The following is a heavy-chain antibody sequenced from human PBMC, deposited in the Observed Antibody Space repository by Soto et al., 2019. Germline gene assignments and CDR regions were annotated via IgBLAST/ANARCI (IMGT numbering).Heavy chain of an antibody. V-gene: IGHV2-26*01. CDR3: ARTRLTPYYYYGMDV. Sequence: QVTLKESGPVLVKPTETLTLTCTFSGFSLSNARMGVSWIRQPPGKALEWLAHIFSNDEKTYSTSLKSRPTNSKDTSQSHVVHTMTNMDPVDTATYYCARTRLTPYYYYGMDVWGQGTTVTVSS. CDR1: GFSLSNARMG. CDR2: IFSNDEK. J-gene: IGHJ6*02. D-gene: IGHD3-9*01.